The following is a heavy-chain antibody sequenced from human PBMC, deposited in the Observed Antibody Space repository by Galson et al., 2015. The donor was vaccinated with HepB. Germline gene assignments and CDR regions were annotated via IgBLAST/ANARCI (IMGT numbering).Heavy chain of an antibody. Sequence: ETLSLTCTVSGDSISSRNYYWGWVRQPPGKGLEWIGSLYYSGSTYYNPSLKSRVTISVDTSKNQFSLKLYSVTAADTAVYYCANIGGGNAFDIWGQGTMVTVSS. J-gene: IGHJ3*02. CDR1: GDSISSRNYY. CDR3: ANIGGGNAFDI. V-gene: IGHV4-39*01. D-gene: IGHD3-10*01. CDR2: LYYSGST.